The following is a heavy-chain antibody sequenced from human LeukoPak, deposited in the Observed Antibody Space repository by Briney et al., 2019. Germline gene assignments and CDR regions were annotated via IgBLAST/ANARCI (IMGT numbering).Heavy chain of an antibody. V-gene: IGHV4-39*07. CDR3: ARVSGYDWESFYDY. D-gene: IGHD5-12*01. Sequence: SETLSLTCTVSGGSINSRNFYWGWIRQPPGKGLEWIGNIFYSGSTYYNPSLKSRVTISVDTSMNQFSLKLSSVTAADTAVYYCARVSGYDWESFYDYWGQGTLVTVSS. CDR2: IFYSGST. J-gene: IGHJ4*02. CDR1: GGSINSRNFY.